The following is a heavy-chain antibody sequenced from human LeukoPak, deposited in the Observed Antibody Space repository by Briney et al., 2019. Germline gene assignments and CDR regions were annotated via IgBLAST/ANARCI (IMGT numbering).Heavy chain of an antibody. CDR2: IYTSGST. CDR1: GGSISSYY. CDR3: ARVGVLSIVVVSTSHYYYYMDV. V-gene: IGHV4-4*07. D-gene: IGHD3-22*01. J-gene: IGHJ6*03. Sequence: SETLSLTCTVSGGSISSYYWSWIRQPAGKGLEWIGRIYTSGSTNYNPSLKSRVTMSVVTSKNQFSLKLSSVTAADTAVYYCARVGVLSIVVVSTSHYYYYMDVWGKGTTVTVSS.